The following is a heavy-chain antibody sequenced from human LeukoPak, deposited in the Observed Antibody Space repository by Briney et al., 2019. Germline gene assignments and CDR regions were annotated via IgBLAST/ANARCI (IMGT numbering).Heavy chain of an antibody. CDR1: GFTFSSYE. V-gene: IGHV3-48*03. CDR3: ARRQGRRGIVGATILKGAFDI. D-gene: IGHD1-26*01. J-gene: IGHJ3*02. CDR2: ISSSGPI. Sequence: GGSLRLSCAASGFTFSSYEMNWVRQAPGKGLECVSYISSSGPIYYSDPVKGRFTISRDNAKNSLYLQMNSLRAEDTAVYYCARRQGRRGIVGATILKGAFDIWGQGTMVTVSS.